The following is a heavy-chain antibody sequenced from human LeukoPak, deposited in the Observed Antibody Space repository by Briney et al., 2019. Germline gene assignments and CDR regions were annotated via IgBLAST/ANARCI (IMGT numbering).Heavy chain of an antibody. V-gene: IGHV3-7*01. CDR1: GFTFTRDW. J-gene: IGHJ4*02. CDR3: ARDNHYYDSSGYYSLIDY. D-gene: IGHD3-22*01. Sequence: GGSLRLSCAASGFTFTRDWMTWVRQAPGKGLEWVANIKQDGSEKYYVDSVKGRFSVSRDNAKNSLYLQMDSLRVEDTAVYYCARDNHYYDSSGYYSLIDYWGQGTLVTVSS. CDR2: IKQDGSEK.